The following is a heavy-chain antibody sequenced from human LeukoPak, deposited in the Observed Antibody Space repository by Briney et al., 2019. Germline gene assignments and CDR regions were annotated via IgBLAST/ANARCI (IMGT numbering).Heavy chain of an antibody. V-gene: IGHV3-30*12. Sequence: GGSLRLSCAASGFTFSSYGMHWVRQAPGKGLEWVAVISYDGNNKYYADSVKGRFTISRDTSKNTLYLQMNSLRAEDTAVYYCARGDYYGSRGDYWGQGTLVTVSS. CDR1: GFTFSSYG. CDR3: ARGDYYGSRGDY. CDR2: ISYDGNNK. D-gene: IGHD3-10*01. J-gene: IGHJ4*02.